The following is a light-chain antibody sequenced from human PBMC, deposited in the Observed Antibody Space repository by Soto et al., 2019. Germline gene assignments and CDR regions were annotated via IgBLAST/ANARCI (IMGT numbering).Light chain of an antibody. J-gene: IGKJ2*01. Sequence: EIVLTQSPGTLSLSPGERATLSCRASQSVRSSYLAWYQQKPGQAPRLLIYGASSRATSIPNRSSGSGSGTDVPLTISRLAVEDFALYYCQQYGNSPGTFGQGTKLEIK. CDR2: GAS. CDR1: QSVRSSY. CDR3: QQYGNSPGT. V-gene: IGKV3-20*01.